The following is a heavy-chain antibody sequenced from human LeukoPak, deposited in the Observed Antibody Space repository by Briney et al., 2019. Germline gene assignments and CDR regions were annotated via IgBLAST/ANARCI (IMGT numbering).Heavy chain of an antibody. CDR1: GDSFTNTDFF. J-gene: IGHJ4*02. CDR2: IDDSGRI. V-gene: IGHV4-39*01. CDR3: ARLDGSLAHISGSYPDF. Sequence: PSETLSLTCTVSGDSFTNTDFFWGWIRQPPGKGLEWIANIDDSGRIYSNPSLRSRVTVSRDTSKNQFSLKVTSVTAADTAVYCARLDGSLAHISGSYPDFWGQGILVTVSS. D-gene: IGHD3-10*01.